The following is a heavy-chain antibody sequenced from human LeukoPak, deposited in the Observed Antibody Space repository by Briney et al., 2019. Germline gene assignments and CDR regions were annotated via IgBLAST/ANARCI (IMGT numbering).Heavy chain of an antibody. J-gene: IGHJ5*02. CDR2: ISYDGSNK. Sequence: PGGSLRLSCAASGFTFSSYGMHWVRQAPGKGLEWVAVISYDGSNKYYADSVKGRFTISRDNAKDSLYLEMTSLRVEDTAVYYCARDSHGSGWTINWFDPWGQGTLVTVSS. D-gene: IGHD6-19*01. CDR1: GFTFSSYG. V-gene: IGHV3-30*03. CDR3: ARDSHGSGWTINWFDP.